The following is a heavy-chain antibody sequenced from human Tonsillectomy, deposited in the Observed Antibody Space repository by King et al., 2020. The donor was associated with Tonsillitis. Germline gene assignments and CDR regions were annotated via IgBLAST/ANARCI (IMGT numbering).Heavy chain of an antibody. D-gene: IGHD4-23*01. CDR2: ISVYHGNT. V-gene: IGHV1-18*04. CDR1: GYIFTNFG. J-gene: IGHJ4*02. CDR3: AREFIAIWELGY. Sequence: QLVQSGAEVKKPGASVKVSCKASGYIFTNFGITWVRQAPGQGLEWMGWISVYHGNTDYAQKLQGRVSMTTDTSTNTAYMELRSLTSDDTAVYFCAREFIAIWELGYWGQGTLVTVSS.